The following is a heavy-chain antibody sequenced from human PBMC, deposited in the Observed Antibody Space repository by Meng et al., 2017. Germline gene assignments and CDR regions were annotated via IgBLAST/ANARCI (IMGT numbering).Heavy chain of an antibody. V-gene: IGHV4-34*01. CDR1: GGSFSGYY. Sequence: SELLSPTCAVYGGSFSGYYWSWIRQPPGKGLEWIGEINHSGSTNYNPSLKSRVTISVDTSKNQFTLKLSSVTAADTDVYYCAGPQRLLRYSHVPRAFDYWGQGTLVTVSS. CDR3: AGPQRLLRYSHVPRAFDY. J-gene: IGHJ4*02. D-gene: IGHD3-9*01. CDR2: INHSGST.